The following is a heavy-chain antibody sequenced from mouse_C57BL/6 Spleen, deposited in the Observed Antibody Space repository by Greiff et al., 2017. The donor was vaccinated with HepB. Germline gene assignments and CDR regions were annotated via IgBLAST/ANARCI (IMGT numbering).Heavy chain of an antibody. D-gene: IGHD2-2*01. CDR2: IDPSDSYT. CDR1: GYTFTSYW. V-gene: IGHV1-50*01. Sequence: VQLQQPGAELVKPGASVKLSCKASGYTFTSYWMQWVKQRPGQGLEWIGEIDPSDSYTNYNQKFKGKATLTVDTSSSTAYMQLSSLTSEDSAVYYCARYTGYTDYWGQGTTLTVSS. CDR3: ARYTGYTDY. J-gene: IGHJ2*01.